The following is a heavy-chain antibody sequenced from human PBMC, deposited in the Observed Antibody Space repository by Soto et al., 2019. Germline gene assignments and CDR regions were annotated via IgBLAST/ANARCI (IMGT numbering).Heavy chain of an antibody. D-gene: IGHD6-13*01. V-gene: IGHV3-23*01. Sequence: GGSLRLSCAASGFMFSRSGMTWVRQAPGMRLESVAGIGGGGRNTYYADSVKGRFTISRDNSKNTLFLQMNSLRDEDTAIYYCAKDGLSDSPSAIDYWGQGTRVTVSS. CDR3: AKDGLSDSPSAIDY. J-gene: IGHJ4*02. CDR1: GFMFSRSG. CDR2: IGGGGRNT.